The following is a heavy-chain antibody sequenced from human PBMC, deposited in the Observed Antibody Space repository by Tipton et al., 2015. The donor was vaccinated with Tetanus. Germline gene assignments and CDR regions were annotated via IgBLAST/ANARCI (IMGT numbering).Heavy chain of an antibody. V-gene: IGHV1-8*01. D-gene: IGHD3-3*01. J-gene: IGHJ6*02. Sequence: QMQLVQSGAGVKKPGASVKVSCKASGCTFTSYDINWVRQATGQGLEWMGWMNPNSGNTGYAQKFQGRVTMTRNTSISTAYMELSSLRSEDTAVYYCARGGKDFWSGYYYGMDVWGQGTTVTVSS. CDR1: GCTFTSYD. CDR2: MNPNSGNT. CDR3: ARGGKDFWSGYYYGMDV.